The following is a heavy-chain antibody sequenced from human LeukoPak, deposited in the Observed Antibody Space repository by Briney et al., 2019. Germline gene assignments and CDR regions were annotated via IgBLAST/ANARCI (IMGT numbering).Heavy chain of an antibody. CDR2: ISAYNGNT. CDR1: GYTFTSYG. V-gene: IGHV1-18*01. D-gene: IGHD1-26*01. CDR3: ARGGLPNSYYYYYGMDV. J-gene: IGHJ6*02. Sequence: ASVKVSCKASGYTFTSYGISWVRQAPGQGLEWMGWISAYNGNTNYAQKLQGRVTMTTDTSTSTAYMELRSLRSDDTAVYYCARGGLPNSYYYYYGMDVWGQGTTVTVSS.